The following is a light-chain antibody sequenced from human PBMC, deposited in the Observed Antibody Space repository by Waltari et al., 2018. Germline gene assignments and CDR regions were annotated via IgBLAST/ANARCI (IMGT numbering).Light chain of an antibody. Sequence: QSPLTQPASVSGSPGRSTTIPCPGFNGIVGSFTLSSWFQKHPGKAPKLLIYEGNRRPSGVSNRFSGSKSDNTASLTLSGLQAEDEADYYCCSNVGSSVFFGGGTKLTVL. CDR2: EGN. J-gene: IGLJ2*01. V-gene: IGLV2-23*03. CDR3: CSNVGSSVF. CDR1: NGIVGSFTL.